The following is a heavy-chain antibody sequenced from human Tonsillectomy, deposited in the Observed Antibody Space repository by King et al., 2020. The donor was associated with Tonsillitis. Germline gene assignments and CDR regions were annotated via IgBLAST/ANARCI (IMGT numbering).Heavy chain of an antibody. J-gene: IGHJ3*02. D-gene: IGHD3-22*01. CDR1: GFTFRNFD. CDR2: ISTSSRYI. Sequence: VQLVEYGGGLVKPWGSLRLSCAASGFTFRNFDINWVRQAPGKGLEWVSSISTSSRYIHYADSAKGRFTVSRDKAGNSMFLQMNSLSVEDTAVYYCAKDKGADYYDSSRGAFDIWGKGTTVTVSS. CDR3: AKDKGADYYDSSRGAFDI. V-gene: IGHV3-21*01.